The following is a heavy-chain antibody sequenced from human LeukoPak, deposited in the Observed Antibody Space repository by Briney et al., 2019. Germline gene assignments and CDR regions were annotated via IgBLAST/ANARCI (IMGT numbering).Heavy chain of an antibody. J-gene: IGHJ5*02. CDR2: IYPGDSDT. CDR3: ARANYYGSGSSSVQHWFDP. V-gene: IGHV5-51*01. Sequence: GESLKISCKGSGSSFTSYWTGWVRQMPGKGLEWMGIIYPGDSDTRYSPSFQGQVTISADKSISTAYLQWSSLKASDTAMYYCARANYYGSGSSSVQHWFDPWGQGTLVTVSS. D-gene: IGHD3-10*01. CDR1: GSSFTSYW.